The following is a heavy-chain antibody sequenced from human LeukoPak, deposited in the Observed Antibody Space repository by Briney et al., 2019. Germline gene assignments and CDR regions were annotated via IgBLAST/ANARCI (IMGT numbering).Heavy chain of an antibody. CDR1: SGSFSDYY. V-gene: IGHV4-34*01. Sequence: SETLSLTCAVYSGSFSDYYWIWIRQPPGKGLEWIGEINHSGSTNYNPSLKSRVTISVDTSRYQFSLKLISVTAADTAVYYCARKNHYYASSGYYYDYWGQGTLVTVSS. D-gene: IGHD3-22*01. CDR2: INHSGST. J-gene: IGHJ4*02. CDR3: ARKNHYYASSGYYYDY.